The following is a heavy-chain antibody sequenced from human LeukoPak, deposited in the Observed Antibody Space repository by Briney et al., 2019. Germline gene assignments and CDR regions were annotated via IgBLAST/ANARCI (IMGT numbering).Heavy chain of an antibody. CDR1: GGSISSSSYY. CDR3: ARLALSVAAAGTKTDY. Sequence: PSETLSLTCTVSGGSISSSSYYWGWIRQPPGKGLEWIGSIYYSGGTYYNPSLKSRVTISVDTSKNQFSLKLSSVTAADTAVYYCARLALSVAAAGTKTDYWGQGTLVTVSS. CDR2: IYYSGGT. V-gene: IGHV4-39*01. D-gene: IGHD6-13*01. J-gene: IGHJ4*02.